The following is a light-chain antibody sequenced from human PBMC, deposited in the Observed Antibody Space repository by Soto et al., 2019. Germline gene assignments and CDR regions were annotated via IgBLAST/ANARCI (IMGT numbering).Light chain of an antibody. CDR1: QSITNNY. J-gene: IGKJ4*01. CDR2: GAS. V-gene: IGKV3-20*01. CDR3: QQYYTSPLT. Sequence: EVVLTQSPGTLSLSPGERATLSCRASQSITNNYLAWYQQRPGLAPRLLIYGASIRATGIPDRFSGSGSGTDFTLTISRLEPEDFAVYYCQQYYTSPLTFGGGTKVDIK.